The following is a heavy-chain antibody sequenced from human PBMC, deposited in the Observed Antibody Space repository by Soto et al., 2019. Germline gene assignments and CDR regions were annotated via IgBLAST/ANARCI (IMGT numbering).Heavy chain of an antibody. CDR3: ASGYDFWSGGAYMDV. CDR1: GYTFTSYA. Sequence: QVQLVQSGAEVKKPGASVKVSCKASGYTFTSYAMHWVRQAPGQRLEWMGWINAGNGNTKYSQKVQGRVTITRDTSASTAYMELSSLRSEDTAVYYCASGYDFWSGGAYMDVWGKGTTVTVSS. CDR2: INAGNGNT. D-gene: IGHD3-3*01. J-gene: IGHJ6*03. V-gene: IGHV1-3*01.